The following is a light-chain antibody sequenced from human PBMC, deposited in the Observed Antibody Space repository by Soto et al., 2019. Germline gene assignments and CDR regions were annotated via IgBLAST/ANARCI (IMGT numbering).Light chain of an antibody. J-gene: IGKJ4*01. CDR3: QQRSNWPPLT. Sequence: EIVLTQSAATLSSSPGERATLSCRARQSVSSYLAWYQQKPGQAPRLLIYDASNRATGIPARFSGSGSGTDFTLTISSLEPEDFAVYYCQQRSNWPPLTFGGGTKVEIK. CDR1: QSVSSY. V-gene: IGKV3-11*01. CDR2: DAS.